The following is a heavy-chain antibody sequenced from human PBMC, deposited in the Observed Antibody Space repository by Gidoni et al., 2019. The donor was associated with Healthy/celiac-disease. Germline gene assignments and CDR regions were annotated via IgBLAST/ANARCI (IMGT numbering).Heavy chain of an antibody. CDR2: ISAYNGNT. Sequence: LVQSGAEVKKPGASVKVSCTASGYTFTSYGISWVRQAPGQGLEWMGWISAYNGNTNYAQKLQGRVTMTTDTSTSTAYMELRSLGSDDTAVYYCARAYYYGSGSYYFDYWGQGTLVTVSS. D-gene: IGHD3-10*01. CDR3: ARAYYYGSGSYYFDY. CDR1: GYTFTSYG. V-gene: IGHV1-18*01. J-gene: IGHJ4*02.